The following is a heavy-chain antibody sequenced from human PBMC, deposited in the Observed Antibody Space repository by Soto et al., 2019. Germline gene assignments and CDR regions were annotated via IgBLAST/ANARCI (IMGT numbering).Heavy chain of an antibody. V-gene: IGHV3-23*01. J-gene: IGHJ6*03. D-gene: IGHD4-17*01. CDR2: ISGSGGST. CDR3: AKYPGYDYGDYNYYYYMDV. Sequence: GGSLRLSCAASGFTFSSYAMSWVRQAPGKGLEWVSAISGSGGSTYYADSVKGRFTISRDNSKNTLYLQMNSLRAEDTAVYYCAKYPGYDYGDYNYYYYMDVWGKGTTVTVSS. CDR1: GFTFSSYA.